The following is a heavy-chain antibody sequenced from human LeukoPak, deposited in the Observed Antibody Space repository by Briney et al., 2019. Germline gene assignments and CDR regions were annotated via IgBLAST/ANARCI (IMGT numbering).Heavy chain of an antibody. J-gene: IGHJ6*02. V-gene: IGHV3-23*01. D-gene: IGHD6-19*01. Sequence: PGGSLGLSCAASGFTFSSYAMSWVRQAPGKGLVWVSRINSDGSSTSYADSVKGRFTISRDNSKNTLYLQMNSLRAEDTAVYYCAKDRQWLGMDVWGQGTTVTVSS. CDR2: INSDGSST. CDR1: GFTFSSYA. CDR3: AKDRQWLGMDV.